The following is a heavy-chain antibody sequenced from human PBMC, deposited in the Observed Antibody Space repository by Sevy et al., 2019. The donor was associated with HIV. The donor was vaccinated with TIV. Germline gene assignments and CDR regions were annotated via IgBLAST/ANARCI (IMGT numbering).Heavy chain of an antibody. V-gene: IGHV3-64D*06. Sequence: GGSLRLSCSASGFTFSSYAMHWVRQAPGKGLEYVSAISSNGGSTYYADSVKGRFTISRDNSKNTLYLQMSSLRAEDTAVHYCVTTQADSSSSFDYWGQGTLVTVSS. CDR3: VTTQADSSSSFDY. CDR2: ISSNGGST. J-gene: IGHJ4*02. CDR1: GFTFSSYA. D-gene: IGHD6-6*01.